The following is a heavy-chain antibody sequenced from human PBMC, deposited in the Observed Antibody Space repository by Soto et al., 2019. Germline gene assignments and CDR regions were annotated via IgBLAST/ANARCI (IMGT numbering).Heavy chain of an antibody. D-gene: IGHD3-16*02. CDR1: GFTFSSYE. CDR3: ARVSQSFIEYFQY. Sequence: EVQLVESGGGLVQPGGSLRLSCVASGFTFSSYEMIWVRQAPGEGLEWVSYISGTGYTIHYADSVKGRFTISRDSAKNSLYLQMNSLRAEDTAIYYCARVSQSFIEYFQYWGQGTLVTVSS. V-gene: IGHV3-48*03. J-gene: IGHJ1*01. CDR2: ISGTGYTI.